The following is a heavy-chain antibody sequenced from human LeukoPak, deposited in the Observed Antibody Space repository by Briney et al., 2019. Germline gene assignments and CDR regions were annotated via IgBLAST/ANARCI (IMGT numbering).Heavy chain of an antibody. V-gene: IGHV3-23*01. J-gene: IGHJ4*02. D-gene: IGHD3-10*01. Sequence: GGSLRLSCATSGFTFSSYAMSWVRQAPGKGLEWVSAISGSGGSTYYADSVKGRFTVSRDNSKNTLYLQMNSLRAEDTAVYYCAKDDVGVIRIYWGQGTLVTVSS. CDR2: ISGSGGST. CDR1: GFTFSSYA. CDR3: AKDDVGVIRIY.